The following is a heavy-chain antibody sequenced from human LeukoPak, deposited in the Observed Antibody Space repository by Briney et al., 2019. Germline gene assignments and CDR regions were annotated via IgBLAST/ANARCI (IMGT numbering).Heavy chain of an antibody. CDR1: GGSISSGGYS. D-gene: IGHD3-10*01. CDR2: IYHSGST. J-gene: IGHJ5*02. Sequence: SETLSLSCAVSGGSISSGGYSWSWIRQPPGKGLEWIGYIYHSGSTYYNPSLKSRVTISVDRSKNQFSLKLSSVTAADTAVYYCARDVTIVRGLNWFDLWGQGTLVTVSS. CDR3: ARDVTIVRGLNWFDL. V-gene: IGHV4-30-2*01.